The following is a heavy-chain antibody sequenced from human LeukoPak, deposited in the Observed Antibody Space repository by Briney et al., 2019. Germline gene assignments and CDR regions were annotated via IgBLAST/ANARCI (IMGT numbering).Heavy chain of an antibody. CDR3: ARLYSSPLGRVFAY. CDR1: IGFMSIYY. CDR2: IYYSGCT. J-gene: IGHJ4*02. V-gene: IGHV4-59*13. D-gene: IGHD3-16*02. Sequence: PSEPLSLMCSLSIGFMSIYYWMCIPEPPREAVECIGYIYYSGCTKYSRLLKGPVTISLDTSQNQVSLKMDSATTSDAAVYYCARLYSSPLGRVFAYWGQGNGITVSS.